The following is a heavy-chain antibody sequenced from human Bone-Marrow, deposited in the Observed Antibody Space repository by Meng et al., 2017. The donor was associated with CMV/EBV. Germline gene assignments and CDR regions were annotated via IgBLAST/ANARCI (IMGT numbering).Heavy chain of an antibody. D-gene: IGHD3-3*01. J-gene: IGHJ3*02. CDR1: GFTVSSNY. CDR2: IYSGGST. V-gene: IGHV3-53*01. CDR3: ARDPPVYYDFWSGEDAFDI. Sequence: GGSLRLSCAASGFTVSSNYMSWVRQAPGKGLEWVSVIYSGGSTYYADSVKGRFTISRDNSKNTLYLQMNSLRAEDTAVYYCARDPPVYYDFWSGEDAFDIWGQGTMVTVSS.